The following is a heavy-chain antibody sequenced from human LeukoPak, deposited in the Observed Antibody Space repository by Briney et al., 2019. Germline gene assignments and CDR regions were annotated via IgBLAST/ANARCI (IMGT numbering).Heavy chain of an antibody. J-gene: IGHJ4*02. CDR2: TNAGNGKT. V-gene: IGHV1-3*01. CDR1: GYTFSRYA. CDR3: ARGLRGGHYYDRSGYYAY. Sequence: ASVKVSCKASGYTFSRYAIHWVRQAPGQRLEWMGWTNAGNGKTKYSQKFQGRVTITADESTSTAYMELSSLRSEDTAVYYCARGLRGGHYYDRSGYYAYWGQGTLVTVSS. D-gene: IGHD3-22*01.